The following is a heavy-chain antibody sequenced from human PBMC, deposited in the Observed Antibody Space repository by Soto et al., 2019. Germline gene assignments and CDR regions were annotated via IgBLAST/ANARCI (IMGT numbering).Heavy chain of an antibody. Sequence: VQLLESGGDLAQPGGSLRLICAASGFTFSNYAMTWVRQSPGKELEWASTITSAGSTFYGDTVKGRFTISRDNSKSTLYLQMNSLGAEDPAVYYCAKTDKFHTQSSGWANRFDSWGKGTLVTVSS. CDR3: AKTDKFHTQSSGWANRFDS. D-gene: IGHD6-19*01. V-gene: IGHV3-23*01. CDR2: ITSAGST. CDR1: GFTFSNYA. J-gene: IGHJ4*02.